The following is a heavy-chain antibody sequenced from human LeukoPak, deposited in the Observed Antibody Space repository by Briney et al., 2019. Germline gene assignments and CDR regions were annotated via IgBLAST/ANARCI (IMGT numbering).Heavy chain of an antibody. CDR2: INPSGGST. J-gene: IGHJ6*02. D-gene: IGHD5-18*01. CDR1: GYTFTGYY. V-gene: IGHV1-46*01. Sequence: GASVKVSCKASGYTFTGYYMHWVRQAPGQGLEWMGIINPSGGSTSYAQKFQGRVTMTRDTSTSTVYMELSSLRSEDTAVYYCARGSPWIQLWFPYYYYGMDVWGQGTTVTVSS. CDR3: ARGSPWIQLWFPYYYYGMDV.